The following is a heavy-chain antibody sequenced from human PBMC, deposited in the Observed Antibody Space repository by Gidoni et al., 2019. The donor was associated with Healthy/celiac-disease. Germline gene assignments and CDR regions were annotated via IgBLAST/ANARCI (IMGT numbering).Heavy chain of an antibody. J-gene: IGHJ6*02. CDR3: AREGGLYYDYYYGMDV. CDR1: GFPFSSYA. Sequence: QVPLVESGGRAVQPGRSMTLSCAASGFPFSSYARHWVRQAPGKGREWVAVISYDGSNKYYADSVKGRFTISRDNSKNTLYLQMNSLRAEDTAVYYCAREGGLYYDYYYGMDVWGQGTTVTVSS. V-gene: IGHV3-30*04. CDR2: ISYDGSNK. D-gene: IGHD2-8*01.